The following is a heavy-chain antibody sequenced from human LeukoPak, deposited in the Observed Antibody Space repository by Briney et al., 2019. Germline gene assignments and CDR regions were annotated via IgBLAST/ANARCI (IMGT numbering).Heavy chain of an antibody. CDR2: INHSGST. V-gene: IGHV4-34*01. J-gene: IGHJ4*02. CDR3: ARTRVVVLRRATEFDY. CDR1: GGSFSGYY. D-gene: IGHD3-22*01. Sequence: SETLSLTCAVYGGSFSGYYWSWIRQPPGKGREWIGEINHSGSTNYNPSLKSRVTISVDTSKNQFSLKLSSVTAADTAVYYCARTRVVVLRRATEFDYWGQGTLVTVSS.